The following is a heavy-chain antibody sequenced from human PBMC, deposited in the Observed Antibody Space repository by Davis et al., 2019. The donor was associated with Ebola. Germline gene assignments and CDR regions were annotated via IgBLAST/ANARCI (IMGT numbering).Heavy chain of an antibody. CDR2: MYYSGST. D-gene: IGHD1-7*01. Sequence: MPSETLSLTCTVPGGSISSSSYYWGWIRQPPGKGLEWIGSMYYSGSTNYNPSLKSRVTISVDTSKNQFSLKLSSVTAADTAVYYCARGVMTGTMDFADYWGQGTLVTVSS. CDR1: GGSISSSSYY. V-gene: IGHV4-39*07. CDR3: ARGVMTGTMDFADY. J-gene: IGHJ4*02.